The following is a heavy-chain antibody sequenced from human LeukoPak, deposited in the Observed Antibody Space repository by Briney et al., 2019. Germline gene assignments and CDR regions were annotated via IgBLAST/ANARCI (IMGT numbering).Heavy chain of an antibody. Sequence: SETLSLTCTVSGGSISVYYWSCVRQPPGKRLEWIGYIYDSGSTNYNPSLKGRATISLHTSKNQVSLQLRSVTAADAAVYYCARHPSNEYGALNLDYWGQGTLVTVSS. V-gene: IGHV4-59*08. J-gene: IGHJ4*02. CDR3: ARHPSNEYGALNLDY. CDR1: GGSISVYY. D-gene: IGHD4/OR15-4a*01. CDR2: IYDSGST.